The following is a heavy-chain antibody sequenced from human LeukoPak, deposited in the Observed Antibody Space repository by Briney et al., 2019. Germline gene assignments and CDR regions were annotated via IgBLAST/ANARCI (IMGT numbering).Heavy chain of an antibody. J-gene: IGHJ4*02. CDR1: GGTFSSYA. D-gene: IGHD7-27*01. CDR3: ARAANWGIRYYFDY. CDR2: IIPIFGTA. V-gene: IGHV1-69*13. Sequence: ASVKVSCKASGGTFSSYATSWVRQAPGQGLEWMGGIIPIFGTANYAQKFQGRVTITADESTSTAYMELSSLRSEDTAVYYCARAANWGIRYYFDYWGQGTLVTVSS.